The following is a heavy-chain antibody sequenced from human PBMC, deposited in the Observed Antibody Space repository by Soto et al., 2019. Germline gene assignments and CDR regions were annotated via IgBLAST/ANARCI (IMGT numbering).Heavy chain of an antibody. CDR2: TYWNDDK. V-gene: IGHV2-5*01. D-gene: IGHD6-13*01. CDR1: GVSLSTSGVG. Sequence: QITLKESGPTLVKPTQTLTLTCNFSGVSLSTSGVGVGWIRQPPGKALEWLALTYWNDDKRYSPSLKVRLAISTETATRQVVLTLTNIDPVDTATYYCALRDSSTWSPFVYLGQGTLVTVSS. J-gene: IGHJ4*02. CDR3: ALRDSSTWSPFVY.